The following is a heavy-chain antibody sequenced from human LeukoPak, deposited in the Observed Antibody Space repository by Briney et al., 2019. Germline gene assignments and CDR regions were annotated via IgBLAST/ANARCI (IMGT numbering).Heavy chain of an antibody. CDR2: VYHSGSS. CDR1: GASVSSYF. D-gene: IGHD6-6*01. V-gene: IGHV4-59*02. CDR3: AKLLGEEY. Sequence: PSETLSLTCTVSGASVSSYFWSWIRQSPEKGLEWIRYVYHSGSSSSNPSLQSRVTISQDTSRNQVSLKMTSATAADTAVYYCAKLLGEEYWGQGTQVVVSS. J-gene: IGHJ4*02.